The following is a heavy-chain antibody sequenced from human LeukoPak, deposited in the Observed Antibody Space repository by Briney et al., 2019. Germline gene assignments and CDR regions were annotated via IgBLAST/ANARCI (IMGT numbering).Heavy chain of an antibody. V-gene: IGHV3-33*01. CDR3: ARAVGPFDY. Sequence: GRSLRLSCAASGFTFSTYGMHWVRQAPGKGLEWEAVIWFDGSNKYYADSVKGRFTISRDNSKDTLYLQMNSLRAEDTAVYYCARAVGPFDYWGQGTVVTVSS. CDR2: IWFDGSNK. J-gene: IGHJ4*02. D-gene: IGHD3-16*01. CDR1: GFTFSTYG.